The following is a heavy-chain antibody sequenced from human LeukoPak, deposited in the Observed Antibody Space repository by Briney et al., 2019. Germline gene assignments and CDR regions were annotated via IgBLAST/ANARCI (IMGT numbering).Heavy chain of an antibody. Sequence: SVRVSCKASGGTLSTYSISWVRQAPGQGLEWMGGIIPIFNTINYAQRFQGRVTLTADESTYTAYMELSSLRSEDTAVYYCARGLSRWSTPTSSYYYRMDVWGQGTTVAVSS. J-gene: IGHJ6*02. CDR1: GGTLSTYS. V-gene: IGHV1-69*13. D-gene: IGHD4-23*01. CDR3: ARGLSRWSTPTSSYYYRMDV. CDR2: IIPIFNTI.